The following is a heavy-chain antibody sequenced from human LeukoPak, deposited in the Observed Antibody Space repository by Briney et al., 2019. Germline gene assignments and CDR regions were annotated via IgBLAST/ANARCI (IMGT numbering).Heavy chain of an antibody. Sequence: SETLSLTCAVPGGSISSSNWWRWVRQPPGKGLEWIGEIYHSGSTNYNPSLKSRVTISVDKFKNQFSLKLSSVTAADTAVYYCARRGATMVRGVMIDYWGQGTLVTVSS. CDR1: GGSISSSNW. J-gene: IGHJ4*02. CDR3: ARRGATMVRGVMIDY. CDR2: IYHSGST. V-gene: IGHV4-4*02. D-gene: IGHD3-10*01.